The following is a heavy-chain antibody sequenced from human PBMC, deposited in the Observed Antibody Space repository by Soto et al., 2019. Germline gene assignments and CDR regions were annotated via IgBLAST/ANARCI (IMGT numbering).Heavy chain of an antibody. V-gene: IGHV3-15*07. CDR3: TTDGYQGQWLVLDFDY. D-gene: IGHD6-19*01. CDR1: GVPFSNAW. J-gene: IGHJ4*02. Sequence: GGSLRLSCAASGVPFSNAWMNWVRQAPGKGLEWVGRIKSKTDGGTTDYAAPVKGRFTISRDDSKNTLYLQMNSLKTEDTAVYYCTTDGYQGQWLVLDFDYWGQGTPVTVSS. CDR2: IKSKTDGGTT.